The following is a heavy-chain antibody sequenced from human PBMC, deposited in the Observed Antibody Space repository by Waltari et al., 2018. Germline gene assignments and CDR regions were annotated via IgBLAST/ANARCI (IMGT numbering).Heavy chain of an antibody. CDR1: GGSISSSSYY. CDR2: IYYSGST. V-gene: IGHV4-39*07. J-gene: IGHJ4*02. D-gene: IGHD6-13*01. CDR3: AREPAAAGGYFDY. Sequence: QLQLQESGPGLVKPSETLSLTCTVSGGSISSSSYYWGWIRQPPGKGLEWIGSIYYSGSTYYNPSLKSRVTISVDTSKNQFSLKLSSVTAADTAVYYCAREPAAAGGYFDYWGQGTLVTVSS.